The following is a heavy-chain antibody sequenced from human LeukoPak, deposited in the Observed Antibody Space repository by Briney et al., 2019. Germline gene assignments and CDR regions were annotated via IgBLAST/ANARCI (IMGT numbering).Heavy chain of an antibody. CDR1: GGSISSYY. Sequence: PSETLSLTCTVSGGSISSYYWSWIRQPAGKGLEWIERIYTSGSTNYNPSLKSRVTMSVDTSKNQFSLKLSSVTAADTAVYYCAREMYYYDSSGYYRNDYWGQGTLVTVSS. CDR2: IYTSGST. V-gene: IGHV4-4*07. D-gene: IGHD3-22*01. CDR3: AREMYYYDSSGYYRNDY. J-gene: IGHJ4*02.